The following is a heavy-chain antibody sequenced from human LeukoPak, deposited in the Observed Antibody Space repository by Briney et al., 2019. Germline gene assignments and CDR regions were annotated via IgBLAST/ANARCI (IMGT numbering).Heavy chain of an antibody. J-gene: IGHJ4*02. D-gene: IGHD4-17*01. V-gene: IGHV3-30*14. CDR3: ARDKARYGDSDY. CDR2: ISYDGSNK. Sequence: GGSLRLSCAASGFTFSSYAMHWVRQAPGKGLEWVALISYDGSNKNYADSVKGRFTISRDNSKNTLYLQMNSLRVEDTALYYCARDKARYGDSDYWGQGTLVTVSS. CDR1: GFTFSSYA.